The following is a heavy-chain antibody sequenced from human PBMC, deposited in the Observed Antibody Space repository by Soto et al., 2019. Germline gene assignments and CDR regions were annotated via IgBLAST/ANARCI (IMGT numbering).Heavy chain of an antibody. Sequence: EVQRMESGGGLVQPGGSLRLSCAASGFTFSSYAKSWVRQAPGKGLEWVSAISGSGGSTYYADSVKGRFTISRDNSKNTLYLQMNSLRAEDTAVYYCAIVAVGWELLSAFDYWGQRTLVTVSS. V-gene: IGHV3-23*01. CDR2: ISGSGGST. J-gene: IGHJ4*02. CDR3: AIVAVGWELLSAFDY. CDR1: GFTFSSYA. D-gene: IGHD1-26*01.